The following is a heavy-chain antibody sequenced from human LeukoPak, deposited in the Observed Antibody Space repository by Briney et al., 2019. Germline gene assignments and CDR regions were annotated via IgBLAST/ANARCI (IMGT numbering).Heavy chain of an antibody. D-gene: IGHD2/OR15-2a*01. CDR3: ATLYETHSDY. V-gene: IGHV3-23*01. CDR2: ITGSAT. Sequence: GGSLRLSCSASGITLSQYTLSWVRLAPGKGLEWVSCITGSATLYADFVKGRFTISRDNSRNTAYLQLNSLSVADTAIYHCATLYETHSDYWGQGTLVTVSS. J-gene: IGHJ4*02. CDR1: GITLSQYT.